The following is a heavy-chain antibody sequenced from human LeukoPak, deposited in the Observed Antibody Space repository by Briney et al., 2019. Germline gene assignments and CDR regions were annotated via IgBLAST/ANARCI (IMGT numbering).Heavy chain of an antibody. D-gene: IGHD1-26*01. V-gene: IGHV6-1*01. CDR2: TYYRSKWYN. Sequence: SQTLSLTSALSGDSVSSNSAAWNWLRQSPSRGLEWLGSTYYRSKWYNDYAVSVKSRITINPETSKNQFSLQLNSVTPEDTAVYYCARELIVGATPDYFDYWGQGTLVTVSS. CDR1: GDSVSSNSAA. CDR3: ARELIVGATPDYFDY. J-gene: IGHJ4*02.